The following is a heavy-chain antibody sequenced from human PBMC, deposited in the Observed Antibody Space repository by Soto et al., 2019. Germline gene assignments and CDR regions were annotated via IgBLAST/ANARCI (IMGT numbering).Heavy chain of an antibody. J-gene: IGHJ4*02. CDR3: ARYSGYVE. CDR1: GFTFSSYS. CDR2: ISSSSSTI. D-gene: IGHD5-12*01. Sequence: EVQLVESGGGLVQPGGSLRLSCAASGFTFSSYSMNWVRQAPGKGLEWVSYISSSSSTIYYADSVKGRFTITRDNAKNSQYLQMNSRRDEDTALYYCARYSGYVEWGQGTLVTVSS. V-gene: IGHV3-48*02.